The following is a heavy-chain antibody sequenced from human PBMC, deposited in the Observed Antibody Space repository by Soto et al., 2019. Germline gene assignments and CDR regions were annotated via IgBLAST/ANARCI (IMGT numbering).Heavy chain of an antibody. CDR1: GGSFSSYA. CDR2: IIPIVGTG. Sequence: QVQLVQSGSEVKKPGSSVKVSCKASGGSFSSYAISWVRQAPGQGLEWMGGIIPIVGTGNYAQNYQGRVPITADESTSTAYMELRSLRPDDTAMYYCARDLTAAGRPGMAVMGQGTRVTFSS. CDR3: ARDLTAAGRPGMAV. V-gene: IGHV1-69*01. J-gene: IGHJ6*02. D-gene: IGHD6-13*01.